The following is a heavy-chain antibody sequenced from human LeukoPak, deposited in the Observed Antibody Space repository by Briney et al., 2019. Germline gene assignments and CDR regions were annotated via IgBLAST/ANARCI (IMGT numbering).Heavy chain of an antibody. CDR2: INPNSGGT. Sequence: ASVKVSCKASGYTFTGYYMHWVRQAPGQGLEWMGWINPNSGGTNYAQKFQGRVTMTRDTSISTAYMELSRLRSDGTAVYYCARQSYYDFWSGYYYFDYWGQGTLVTVSS. CDR3: ARQSYYDFWSGYYYFDY. V-gene: IGHV1-2*02. D-gene: IGHD3-3*01. J-gene: IGHJ4*02. CDR1: GYTFTGYY.